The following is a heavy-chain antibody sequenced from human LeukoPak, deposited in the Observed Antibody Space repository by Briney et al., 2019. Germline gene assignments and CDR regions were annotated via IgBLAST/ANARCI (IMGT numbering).Heavy chain of an antibody. J-gene: IGHJ4*02. CDR3: ASPSYSSSWYFDY. D-gene: IGHD6-13*01. CDR2: ISGRGGNT. CDR1: GFTFTNYA. Sequence: GGSLRLSCAASGFTFTNYAMNWVRQAPGKGLEWVSGISGRGGNTYYADSVKGRFTISRDNSKNTLYLQMNSLRAEDTAVYYCASPSYSSSWYFDYWGQGTLVTVSS. V-gene: IGHV3-23*01.